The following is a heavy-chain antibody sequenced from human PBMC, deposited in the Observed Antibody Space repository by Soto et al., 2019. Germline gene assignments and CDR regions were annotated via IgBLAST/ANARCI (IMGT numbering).Heavy chain of an antibody. CDR3: ATSLRGTPTDDAFDI. J-gene: IGHJ3*02. CDR2: FDPEDGET. D-gene: IGHD3-16*01. CDR1: GYTLTELS. Sequence: ASVKVSCKVSGYTLTELSMHWVRQAPGKGLEWMGGFDPEDGETTYARKFQGRVTMTEDTSTDTAYMELSSLRSEDTAVYYCATSLRGTPTDDAFDIWGQGTMVTVSS. V-gene: IGHV1-24*01.